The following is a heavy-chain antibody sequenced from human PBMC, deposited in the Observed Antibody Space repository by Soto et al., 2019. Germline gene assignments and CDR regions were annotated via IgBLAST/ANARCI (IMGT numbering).Heavy chain of an antibody. V-gene: IGHV1-18*01. D-gene: IGHD5-18*01. CDR1: GYTFTSYG. J-gene: IGHJ4*02. CDR2: ISAYNGNT. Sequence: RASVKVSCKASGYTFTSYGISWVRQAPGQGLERMGWISAYNGNTNYAQKLQGRVTMTTDTSTSTAYMELRSLRSDDTAVYYCARDVDTAMVLSFIRTLYSFDYWGQGTLVTVSS. CDR3: ARDVDTAMVLSFIRTLYSFDY.